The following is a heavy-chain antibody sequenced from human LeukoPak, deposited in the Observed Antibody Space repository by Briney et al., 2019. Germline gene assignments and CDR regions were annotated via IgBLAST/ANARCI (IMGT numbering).Heavy chain of an antibody. D-gene: IGHD3-10*01. J-gene: IGHJ4*02. CDR1: GYTFTGYY. Sequence: ASVKVSCKASGYTFTGYYLHWVRPAPGQGLAWMGWINPNSGGTNYAQKFQGRATMTRDTSSSTAYMELSRLRSDDTAVYYCARVAYYVSGSYYTNSDYWGQGTLVTVSS. V-gene: IGHV1-2*02. CDR2: INPNSGGT. CDR3: ARVAYYVSGSYYTNSDY.